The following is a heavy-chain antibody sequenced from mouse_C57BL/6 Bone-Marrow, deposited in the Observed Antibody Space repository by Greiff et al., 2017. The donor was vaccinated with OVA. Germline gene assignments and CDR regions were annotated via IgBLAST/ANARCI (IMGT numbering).Heavy chain of an antibody. V-gene: IGHV1-69*01. CDR2: IDPSDSYT. CDR3: ARGDSSGLYYFDY. CDR1: GYTFTSYW. D-gene: IGHD3-2*02. Sequence: VQLQQPGAELVMPGASVKLSCKASGYTFTSYWMHWVKQRPGQGLEWIGEIDPSDSYTNYNQKFKGKSTLTVDKSSSTAYMQLSSLTSEDSAVYYCARGDSSGLYYFDYWGQGTTLTVSS. J-gene: IGHJ2*01.